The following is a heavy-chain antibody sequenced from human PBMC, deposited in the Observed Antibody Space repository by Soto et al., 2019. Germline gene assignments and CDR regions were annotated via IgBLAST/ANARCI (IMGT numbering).Heavy chain of an antibody. J-gene: IGHJ4*02. Sequence: QVQLQESCPGLVKPSETLSLTCTVSGGSISSYYWSWIRQPPGKGLEWIGYIYYSGSTNYNPSLKSRVTISVDTSKNQFSLKLSSVTAADTAVYYCARLVGYCSSTSCYYFDYSGQGTLVTVSS. CDR2: IYYSGST. D-gene: IGHD2-2*01. CDR1: GGSISSYY. V-gene: IGHV4-59*08. CDR3: ARLVGYCSSTSCYYFDY.